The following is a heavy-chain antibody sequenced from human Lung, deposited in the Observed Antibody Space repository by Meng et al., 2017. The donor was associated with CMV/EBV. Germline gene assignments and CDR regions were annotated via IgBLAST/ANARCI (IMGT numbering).Heavy chain of an antibody. Sequence: ISVCSYYWGCIRQPPGKGLEWIGNFYNSGGTYYNPSLKSRVTISVDTSRNQFSLKLSSVTAADTAVYYCVRVDYDILTAYHSNWFDPWGQGTLVTVSS. CDR3: VRVDYDILTAYHSNWFDP. D-gene: IGHD3-9*01. V-gene: IGHV4-39*07. J-gene: IGHJ5*02. CDR1: ISVCSYY. CDR2: FYNSGGT.